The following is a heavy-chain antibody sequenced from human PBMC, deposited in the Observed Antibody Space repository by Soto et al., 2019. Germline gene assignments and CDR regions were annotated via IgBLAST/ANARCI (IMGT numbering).Heavy chain of an antibody. D-gene: IGHD3-3*01. CDR1: GGSISSYY. V-gene: IGHV4-59*01. J-gene: IGHJ6*03. CDR2: IYYSGST. Sequence: SETLSLTCTVSGGSISSYYWSWIRQPPGKGLEWIGYIYYSGSTNYNPSLKSRVTISVDTSKNQFSLKLSSVTAADTAVYYCASVYDFWSGYYRGYYMDVWGKGTTVTVSS. CDR3: ASVYDFWSGYYRGYYMDV.